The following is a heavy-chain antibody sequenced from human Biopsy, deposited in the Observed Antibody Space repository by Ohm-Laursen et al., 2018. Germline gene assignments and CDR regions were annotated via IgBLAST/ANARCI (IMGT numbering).Heavy chain of an antibody. V-gene: IGHV3-11*01. J-gene: IGHJ6*02. Sequence: SLRLSCAASGFPFSDYYMRWIRQAPGRGLEWVSYISSGGTPIYYADSVKGRFTISRDNAKNSLYLQMNSLRADDTAGYYCARDTRWSPYHMDVWGQGTTVTVSS. CDR2: ISSGGTPI. D-gene: IGHD4-23*01. CDR1: GFPFSDYY. CDR3: ARDTRWSPYHMDV.